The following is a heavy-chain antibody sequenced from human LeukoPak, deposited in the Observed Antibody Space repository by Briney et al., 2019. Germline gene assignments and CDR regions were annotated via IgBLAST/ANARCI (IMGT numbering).Heavy chain of an antibody. Sequence: PGGSLRLSCAASGFTFSSYSMNWVRQAPGKGLEWVSSISSSSSCIYYADSVKGRFTISRDNAKNSLYLQMNSLRAEDTAVYYCATLDYYDANHFDYWGQGTLVTVSS. V-gene: IGHV3-21*01. D-gene: IGHD3-22*01. CDR2: ISSSSSCI. J-gene: IGHJ4*02. CDR3: ATLDYYDANHFDY. CDR1: GFTFSSYS.